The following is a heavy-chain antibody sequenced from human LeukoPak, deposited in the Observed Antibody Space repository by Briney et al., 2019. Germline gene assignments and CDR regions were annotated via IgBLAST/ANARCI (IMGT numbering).Heavy chain of an antibody. J-gene: IGHJ4*02. D-gene: IGHD3-3*01. V-gene: IGHV3-15*01. CDR3: TAATSYYDFWSGYLY. CDR2: IKSKTDGGTT. CDR1: GFTFSSYA. Sequence: PGGSLRLSCAASGFTFSSYAMSWVRQAPGKGLEWVGRIKSKTDGGTTDYAAPVKGRFTISRDDSKNTLYLQMNSLKTEDTAVYYCTAATSYYDFWSGYLYWGQGTLVTVSS.